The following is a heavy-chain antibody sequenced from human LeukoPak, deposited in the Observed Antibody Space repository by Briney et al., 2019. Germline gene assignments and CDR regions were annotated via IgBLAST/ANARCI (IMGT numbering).Heavy chain of an antibody. D-gene: IGHD2-2*02. J-gene: IGHJ4*02. CDR1: GYTFTGYY. CDR2: INPNSGGT. Sequence: ASVKVSCKASGYTFTGYYMHWVRQAPGQGLEWMGWINPNSGGTNYAQKFQGRVTMTRDTSISTAYMELSRLRSDDTAVYYCARVRGYCSSTSCYTEGRYFDYWGQGTLATVSS. V-gene: IGHV1-2*02. CDR3: ARVRGYCSSTSCYTEGRYFDY.